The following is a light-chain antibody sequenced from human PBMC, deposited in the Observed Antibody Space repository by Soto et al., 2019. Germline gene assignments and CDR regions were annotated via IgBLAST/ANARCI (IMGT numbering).Light chain of an antibody. CDR2: KAS. CDR1: QTISRW. V-gene: IGKV1-5*03. Sequence: DIQMTQSPSTLGGAVGARVTLACGAGQTISRWLAWYQQKPGKAPKPLIYKASTLKSGVPSRFSGSGSGTEFTLTISSLQSEDSATYYCQQYTNTNNPWMFGQGTKVDIK. J-gene: IGKJ1*01. CDR3: QQYTNTNNPWM.